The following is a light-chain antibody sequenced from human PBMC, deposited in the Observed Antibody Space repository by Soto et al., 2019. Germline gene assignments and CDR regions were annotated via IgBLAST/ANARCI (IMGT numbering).Light chain of an antibody. J-gene: IGLJ1*01. CDR2: SNN. Sequence: QSVLTQPPSASRTPGQRVTISCSGSSSNIGSNTVNWYQQLPGAAPELLIQSNNQRPSGVPDRFSGSQSGTSASLAISGLQSEDEADYYCAVWDDSLNGYVFGTGTKLTLL. CDR1: SSNIGSNT. V-gene: IGLV1-44*01. CDR3: AVWDDSLNGYV.